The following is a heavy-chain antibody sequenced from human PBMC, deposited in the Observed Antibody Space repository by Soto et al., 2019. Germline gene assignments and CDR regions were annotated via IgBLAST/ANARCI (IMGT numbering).Heavy chain of an antibody. J-gene: IGHJ4*02. D-gene: IGHD2-2*01. V-gene: IGHV3-23*01. Sequence: EVQLLESGGGLVQPGGSLRLSCAASGFTFSSYAMSWVRQAPGKGLEWVSAISGSGGSTYYADSVKGRFTISRDNSKNTLYLQRNSLRAEDTAVYYCAKGYCSSTSCSGSIDYWGQGPLVTVSS. CDR1: GFTFSSYA. CDR2: ISGSGGST. CDR3: AKGYCSSTSCSGSIDY.